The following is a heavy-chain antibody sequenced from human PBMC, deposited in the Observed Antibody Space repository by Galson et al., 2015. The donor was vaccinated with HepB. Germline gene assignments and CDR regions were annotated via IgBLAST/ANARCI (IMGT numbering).Heavy chain of an antibody. CDR1: GYTLTELS. CDR3: ATHWATMTPTMDV. V-gene: IGHV1-24*01. J-gene: IGHJ6*02. D-gene: IGHD3-22*01. Sequence: SVKVSCKVSGYTLTELSMHWVRQAPGKGLEWMGGFDPEDGETIYAQKFQGRVTMTEDTSTDTAYMELSSLRSEDTAVYYCATHWATMTPTMDVWGQGTTVTVSS. CDR2: FDPEDGET.